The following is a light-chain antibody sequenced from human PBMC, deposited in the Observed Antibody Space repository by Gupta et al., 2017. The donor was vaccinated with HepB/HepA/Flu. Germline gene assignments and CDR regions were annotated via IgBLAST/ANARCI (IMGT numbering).Light chain of an antibody. CDR3: QQSYSTRWT. CDR1: QSISSY. Sequence: DIQLTQSPSSLSASVADRVTVTCRASQSISSYLNWYQQKPGKAPKLLIYAASSLQSGVPSRFSGSGSGTYFTLTISSLQPEDFATYYCQQSYSTRWTFGQGTKVEIK. V-gene: IGKV1-39*01. J-gene: IGKJ1*01. CDR2: AAS.